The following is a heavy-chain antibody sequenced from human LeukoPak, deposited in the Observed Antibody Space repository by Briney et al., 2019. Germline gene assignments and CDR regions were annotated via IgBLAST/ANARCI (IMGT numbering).Heavy chain of an antibody. V-gene: IGHV1-8*01. CDR3: ARGKYSYVKRKNYYFDY. CDR2: MNPNSGNT. CDR1: GYTFTRYD. J-gene: IGHJ4*02. D-gene: IGHD5-18*01. Sequence: ASVKVSCKASGYTFTRYDINWGRQATGRGLELMGWMNPNSGNTGYAQKFQGRVTMTRNTSISTAYMELSSLRSEDTAVYYCARGKYSYVKRKNYYFDYWGQGTLVTVSS.